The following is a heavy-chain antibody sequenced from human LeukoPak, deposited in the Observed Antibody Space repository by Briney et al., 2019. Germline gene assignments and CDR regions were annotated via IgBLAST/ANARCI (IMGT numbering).Heavy chain of an antibody. Sequence: PGGSLRLSCAVSGFTFSGFSMNWVRQAPGKGLEWVSSISSSSSYIYYADSVKGRFTISRDNSKNTLYLQMNSLRAEDTAVYYCAKDQTDYYDSSGYPYYYGMDVWGQGTTVTVSS. J-gene: IGHJ6*02. CDR2: ISSSSSYI. V-gene: IGHV3-21*04. CDR3: AKDQTDYYDSSGYPYYYGMDV. D-gene: IGHD3-22*01. CDR1: GFTFSGFS.